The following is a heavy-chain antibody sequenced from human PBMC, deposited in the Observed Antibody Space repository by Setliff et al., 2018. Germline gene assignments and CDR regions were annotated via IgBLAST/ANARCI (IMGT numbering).Heavy chain of an antibody. Sequence: ETLSLTCTVSGGSISSSSYYWGWIRQSPGEGLEWIANIHYNGNLYYNPSLKNRATISMDTSKIQFSLKLISVTAADTALYFCARRPTGPGAPFDIWGHGTMVTVSS. CDR2: IHYNGNL. V-gene: IGHV4-39*01. J-gene: IGHJ3*02. D-gene: IGHD3-10*01. CDR3: ARRPTGPGAPFDI. CDR1: GGSISSSSYY.